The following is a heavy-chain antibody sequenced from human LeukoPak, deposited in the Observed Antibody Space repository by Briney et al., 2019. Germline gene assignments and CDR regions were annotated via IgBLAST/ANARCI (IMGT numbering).Heavy chain of an antibody. CDR2: IYSGGRI. CDR1: GFSISRYS. CDR3: ARALSFDI. J-gene: IGHJ3*02. D-gene: IGHD3-3*02. V-gene: IGHV3-53*01. Sequence: GGSLRLSCAASGFSISRYSMNWLRQAPGKGLEWVSIIYSGGRIYYADSVKGRFTISRDNSKNTLYLQMNSLRAEDTAVYYCARALSFDIWGQGTMITVSS.